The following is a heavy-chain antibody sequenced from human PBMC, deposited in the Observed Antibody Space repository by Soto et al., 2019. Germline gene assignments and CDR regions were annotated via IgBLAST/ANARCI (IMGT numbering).Heavy chain of an antibody. Sequence: LSETLSLTCTVSCGSISSYYWSWIRQPPGKGLEWIGYIYYSGSTNYNPSLKSRVTISVDTSKNQFSLKLSSVTAADTAVYYCASYGGYDAFDIWGQGTMVTVSS. D-gene: IGHD4-17*01. J-gene: IGHJ3*02. V-gene: IGHV4-59*01. CDR1: CGSISSYY. CDR3: ASYGGYDAFDI. CDR2: IYYSGST.